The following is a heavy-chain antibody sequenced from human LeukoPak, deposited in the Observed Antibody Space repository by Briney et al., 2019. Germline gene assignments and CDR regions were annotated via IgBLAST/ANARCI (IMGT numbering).Heavy chain of an antibody. CDR1: GFTFSSYA. J-gene: IGHJ2*01. Sequence: GRSLRLSCAASGFTFSSYAMHWVRQAPGKGLEWVAVISYDGSNKYYADSVKGRFTISRDNSKNTLYLQMNSLRAEDTAVYYCARDYGGNWYFDLWGRGTLVTVSS. CDR3: ARDYGGNWYFDL. CDR2: ISYDGSNK. D-gene: IGHD4-23*01. V-gene: IGHV3-30*07.